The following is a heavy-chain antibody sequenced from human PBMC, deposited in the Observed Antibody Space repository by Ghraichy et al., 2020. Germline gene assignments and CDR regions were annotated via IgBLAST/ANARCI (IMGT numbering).Heavy chain of an antibody. V-gene: IGHV3-21*01. CDR2: ISSTGGDI. D-gene: IGHD5-18*01. CDR1: GFTFSSYS. Sequence: GESLRLSCAGSGFTFSSYSMNWVRQAPGKGPEWVSSISSTGGDIFYADSVKGRFTISRDNAKNSLYLQMNSLRAEDTAVYYCARDLSRGFSYGYAGANFDYWGQGTLVTVSS. CDR3: ARDLSRGFSYGYAGANFDY. J-gene: IGHJ4*02.